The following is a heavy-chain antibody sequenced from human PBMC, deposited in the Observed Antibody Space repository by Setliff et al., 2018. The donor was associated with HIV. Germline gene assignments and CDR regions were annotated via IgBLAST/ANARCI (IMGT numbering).Heavy chain of an antibody. CDR2: IYYSGST. D-gene: IGHD2-2*01. V-gene: IGHV4-30-4*08. J-gene: IGHJ6*02. CDR1: GGSISSGDYY. CDR3: ARGGCSSTSCYNYYYYGMDV. Sequence: NPSETLSLTCTVSGGSISSGDYYWSWIRQSPGKGLEWIGYIYYSGSTYYNPSLKSRVTISVDTSKNQFSLKLSSVTAADTAVYYCARGGCSSTSCYNYYYYGMDVWGQGTTVTVSS.